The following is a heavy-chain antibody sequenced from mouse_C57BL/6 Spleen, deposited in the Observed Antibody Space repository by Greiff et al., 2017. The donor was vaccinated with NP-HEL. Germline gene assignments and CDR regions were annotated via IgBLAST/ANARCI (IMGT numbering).Heavy chain of an antibody. CDR1: GYTFTSYW. CDR3: ARMRRWYFDV. CDR2: IYPSDSET. V-gene: IGHV1-61*01. Sequence: VKLQQPGAELVRPGSSVKLSCKASGYTFTSYWMDWVKQRPGQGLEWIGNIYPSDSETHYNQKFKDKATLTVDKSSSTAYMQLSSLTSEDSAVYYCARMRRWYFDVWGTGTTVTVSS. J-gene: IGHJ1*03.